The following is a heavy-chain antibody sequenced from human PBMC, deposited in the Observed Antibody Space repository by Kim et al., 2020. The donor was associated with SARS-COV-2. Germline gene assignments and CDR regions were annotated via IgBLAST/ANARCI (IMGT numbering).Heavy chain of an antibody. D-gene: IGHD3-22*01. J-gene: IGHJ6*02. Sequence: ASVKVSCKASGYTFTSYDINWVRQATGQGLEWMGWMNPNSGNTGYAQKFQGRVTMTRNTSISTAYMELSSLRSEDTAVYYCARATMIVVGGSRYYYGMDVWGQGTTVTVSS. CDR1: GYTFTSYD. V-gene: IGHV1-8*01. CDR3: ARATMIVVGGSRYYYGMDV. CDR2: MNPNSGNT.